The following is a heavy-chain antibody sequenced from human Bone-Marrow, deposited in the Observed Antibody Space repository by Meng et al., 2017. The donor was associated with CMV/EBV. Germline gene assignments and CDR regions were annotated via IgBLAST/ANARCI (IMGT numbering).Heavy chain of an antibody. Sequence: EVQLVESGXGLVQPGXSLRLSCAASGFTVSSNYMSWVRQAPGKGLEWVSVIYSGGSTYYADSVKGRFTISRDNSKNTLYLQMNSLRAEDTAVYYCARGLGVTTNWFDPWGQGTLVTVSS. CDR1: GFTVSSNY. CDR3: ARGLGVTTNWFDP. CDR2: IYSGGST. J-gene: IGHJ5*02. V-gene: IGHV3-66*01. D-gene: IGHD4-17*01.